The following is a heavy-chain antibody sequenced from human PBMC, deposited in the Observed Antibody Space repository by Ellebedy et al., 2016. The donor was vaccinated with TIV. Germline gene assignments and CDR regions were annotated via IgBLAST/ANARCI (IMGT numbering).Heavy chain of an antibody. CDR1: GFAFSSNW. CDR3: ARDGWTTVTTPFDR. CDR2: INSDGSST. V-gene: IGHV3-74*01. D-gene: IGHD4-17*01. J-gene: IGHJ4*02. Sequence: GESLKISCGASGFAFSSNWMYWVRQDRGKGLVWVSRINSDGSSTRYADSVKGRFTISRDDAKNSLYLQTNSLRAEDTAVYYCARDGWTTVTTPFDRWGQGTLVTVSS.